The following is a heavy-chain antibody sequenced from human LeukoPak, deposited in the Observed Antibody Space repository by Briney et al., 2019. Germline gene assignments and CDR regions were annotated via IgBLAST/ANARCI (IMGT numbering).Heavy chain of an antibody. D-gene: IGHD4-23*01. Sequence: PGGSLRLSCAASGFTVSSNYMSWVRQAPGKGLEWVSVIYSGGSTYYADSVKGRFTISRDNSKNTLNLQMNSLRAEDTAVYYCARDYYGGYFDYWGQGTLVTVSS. CDR3: ARDYYGGYFDY. CDR2: IYSGGST. J-gene: IGHJ4*02. CDR1: GFTVSSNY. V-gene: IGHV3-53*01.